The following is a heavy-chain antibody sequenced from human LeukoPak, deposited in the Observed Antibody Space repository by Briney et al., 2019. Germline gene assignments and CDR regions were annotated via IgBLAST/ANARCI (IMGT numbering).Heavy chain of an antibody. D-gene: IGHD3-16*02. J-gene: IGHJ4*02. V-gene: IGHV3-9*01. CDR1: GFTFSSYA. CDR2: ISWNSGSI. Sequence: GGSLRLSCAASGFTFSSYAMHWVRQAPGKGLEWVSGISWNSGSIGYADSVKGRFTISRDNAKNSLYLQMNSLRAEDTALYYCAKGGITFGGVIANIFDYWGQGTLVTVSS. CDR3: AKGGITFGGVIANIFDY.